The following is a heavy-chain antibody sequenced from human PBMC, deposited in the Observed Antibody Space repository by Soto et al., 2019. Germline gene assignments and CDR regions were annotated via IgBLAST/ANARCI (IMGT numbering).Heavy chain of an antibody. CDR3: ARFPLPTYYYDSSGHIAPFDY. D-gene: IGHD3-22*01. CDR1: GGTFSSYA. Sequence: GASVKVSCKASGGTFSSYAISWVRQAPGQGLEWMGGIIPIFGTANYAQKFQGRVTITADESTSTAYMELSSLRSEDTAVYYCARFPLPTYYYDSSGHIAPFDYWGQGTLVTVSS. CDR2: IIPIFGTA. J-gene: IGHJ4*02. V-gene: IGHV1-69*13.